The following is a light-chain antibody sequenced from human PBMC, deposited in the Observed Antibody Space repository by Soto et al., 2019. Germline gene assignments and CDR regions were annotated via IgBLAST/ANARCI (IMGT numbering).Light chain of an antibody. V-gene: IGKV3-20*01. J-gene: IGKJ1*01. CDR1: QSVTSSY. Sequence: ILFTPGAGTLSLSPGARALLPWRGSQSVTSSYLAWYQKNPGQDPKILMYGASIRTSGIPDRFSGSGSGTDFNLTISRLETEDCAVYECQQSVRSTWTFGPGTKVDIK. CDR2: GAS. CDR3: QQSVRSTWT.